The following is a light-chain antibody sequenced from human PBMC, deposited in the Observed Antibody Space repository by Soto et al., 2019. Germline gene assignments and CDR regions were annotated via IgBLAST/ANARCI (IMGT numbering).Light chain of an antibody. CDR1: QSVSSSY. Sequence: EIVLTQSPGTLSLSPGERATLSCRASQSVSSSYLAWYQQKPGQAPRLLIYGASRRATGIPDRFSGSGSGTDFTLTISRLEPEDFAVYYCQQYGSSFFTFGQGTRLEIK. J-gene: IGKJ5*01. CDR2: GAS. V-gene: IGKV3-20*01. CDR3: QQYGSSFFT.